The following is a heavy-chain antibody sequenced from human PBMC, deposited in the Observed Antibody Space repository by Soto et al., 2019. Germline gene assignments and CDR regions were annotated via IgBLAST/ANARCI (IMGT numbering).Heavy chain of an antibody. CDR2: IYSGGST. J-gene: IGHJ3*02. CDR3: ARAPRGYCSSTSCYSAYAVDI. V-gene: IGHV3-66*01. CDR1: GFTVSSNY. D-gene: IGHD2-2*02. Sequence: EVQLVESGGGLVQPGGSLRLSCAASGFTVSSNYMSWVRQAPGKGLEWVSVIYSGGSTYYADSVKGRFTISRDNSKNTLYLQMNSLRAEDTAVYYCARAPRGYCSSTSCYSAYAVDIWGQGTMVTVSS.